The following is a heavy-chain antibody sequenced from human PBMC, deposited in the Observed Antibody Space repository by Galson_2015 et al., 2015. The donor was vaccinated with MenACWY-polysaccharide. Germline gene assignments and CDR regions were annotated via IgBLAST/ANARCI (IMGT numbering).Heavy chain of an antibody. Sequence: SLRLSCAASGFTFTNYAMNWVRQAPGKGLEWVSSIGGSDTTYYADSVKGRFPISRDNSKNMVYLQMNSLRAEDTAIYYCAKANSGGICTSGWACWFDPWGQGSLVSVSS. J-gene: IGHJ5*02. CDR2: IGGSDTT. D-gene: IGHD2-15*01. CDR1: GFTFTNYA. V-gene: IGHV3-23*01. CDR3: AKANSGGICTSGWACWFDP.